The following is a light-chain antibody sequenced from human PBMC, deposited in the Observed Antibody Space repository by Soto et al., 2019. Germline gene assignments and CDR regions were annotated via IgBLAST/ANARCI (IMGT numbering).Light chain of an antibody. CDR1: QSVSRD. CDR3: QQRSNWPLFT. V-gene: IGKV3-11*01. Sequence: EIVLTQSPATLSLSPGERATLSCRASQSVSRDLAWYQQKPGQAPRLLIYDASNRATGIPARFSGSESGTDFTLTISSLEPEDFAGYYCQQRSNWPLFTVGPGTKVDIK. J-gene: IGKJ3*01. CDR2: DAS.